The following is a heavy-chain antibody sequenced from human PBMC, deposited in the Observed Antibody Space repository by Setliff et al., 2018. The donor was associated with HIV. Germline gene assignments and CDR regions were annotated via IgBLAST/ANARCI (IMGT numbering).Heavy chain of an antibody. CDR3: ARAGGGGRWLHLSYWYFDL. J-gene: IGHJ2*01. Sequence: KTSETLSLTCSVSGDSIFTSTYYWGWIRQPPGKRLEWIGSIYYSGNTYYNPSLKSRVTISVDTSKNQFFLNLSSVTATDSAVYYCARAGGGGRWLHLSYWYFDLWGRGTLVTVSS. V-gene: IGHV4-39*02. D-gene: IGHD3-16*01. CDR1: GDSIFTSTYY. CDR2: IYYSGNT.